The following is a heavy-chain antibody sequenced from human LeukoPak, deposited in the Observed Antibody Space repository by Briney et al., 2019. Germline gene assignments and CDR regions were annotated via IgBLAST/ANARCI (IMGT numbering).Heavy chain of an antibody. D-gene: IGHD3-10*01. CDR1: GYTFTDYY. Sequence: ASVRVSCKASGYTFTDYYIHWVRQAPGQGLEWMGWINPNSGGTNYAQKFQGRVTMTRDTSISTAYMELSRLRSDDTAVYYCARELYGSGNLDYWGQGTLVTVSS. CDR3: ARELYGSGNLDY. V-gene: IGHV1-2*02. CDR2: INPNSGGT. J-gene: IGHJ4*02.